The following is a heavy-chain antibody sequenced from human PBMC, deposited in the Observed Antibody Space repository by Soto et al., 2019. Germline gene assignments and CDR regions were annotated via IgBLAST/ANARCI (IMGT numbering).Heavy chain of an antibody. V-gene: IGHV4-59*08. D-gene: IGHD3-22*01. CDR2: IYYSGST. CDR3: ARQGHHMITPNSFDY. J-gene: IGHJ4*02. Sequence: SETLSLTCTVSGGSISSYYWSWIRQPPGKGLEWIGYIYYSGSTNYNPSLKSRVTISVDTSKNQFSLKLSSVTAADTAVYYCARQGHHMITPNSFDYWGQGTLVTVSS. CDR1: GGSISSYY.